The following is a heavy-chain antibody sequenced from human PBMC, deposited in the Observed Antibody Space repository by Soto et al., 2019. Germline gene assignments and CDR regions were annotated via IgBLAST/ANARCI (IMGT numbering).Heavy chain of an antibody. J-gene: IGHJ6*03. CDR3: ARFPGYYYYYYMDV. CDR2: MNPNSGNT. V-gene: IGHV1-8*01. CDR1: GYTFTSYD. Sequence: ASVKVSCKAAGYTFTSYDINWGRQATGQGLEWMGWMNPNSGNTGYAQKFQGRVTMTRNTSISTAYMELSSLRSEDTAVYYCARFPGYYYYYYMDVWGKGTTVTVSS.